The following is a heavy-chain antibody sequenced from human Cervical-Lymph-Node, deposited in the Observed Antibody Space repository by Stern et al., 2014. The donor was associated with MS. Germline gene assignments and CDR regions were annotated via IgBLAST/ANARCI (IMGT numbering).Heavy chain of an antibody. CDR3: AKGGSGSYLD. Sequence: QLVESGGGVVQPGRSLRLSCAASGFVFRRYALHWVRQAPGKGLEWGALISYDGRDKYYTDSVKGRFTVSRDNSNNTVDLEMNSLRLEDTAVYYCAKGGSGSYLDWGQGSLVTVSS. V-gene: IGHV3-30*04. J-gene: IGHJ4*02. D-gene: IGHD1-26*01. CDR1: GFVFRRYA. CDR2: ISYDGRDK.